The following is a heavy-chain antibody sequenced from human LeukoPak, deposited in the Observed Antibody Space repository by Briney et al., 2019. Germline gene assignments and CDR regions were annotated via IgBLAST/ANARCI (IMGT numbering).Heavy chain of an antibody. Sequence: GGSLRLSCAASGLTFSSYAMSWVRQAPGKGLEWVSAISGSGGSTYYADSVKGRFTISRDNSKNTLYLQMNSLRAEDTAVYHCALYSSGYYYYYYYGMDVWGQGTTVTVSS. J-gene: IGHJ6*02. V-gene: IGHV3-23*01. CDR3: ALYSSGYYYYYYYGMDV. CDR1: GLTFSSYA. CDR2: ISGSGGST. D-gene: IGHD3-22*01.